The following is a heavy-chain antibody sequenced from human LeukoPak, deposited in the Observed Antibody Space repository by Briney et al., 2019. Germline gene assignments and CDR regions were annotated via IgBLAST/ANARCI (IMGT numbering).Heavy chain of an antibody. CDR1: GDSITAYY. J-gene: IGHJ4*02. V-gene: IGHV4-59*01. D-gene: IGHD6-19*01. Sequence: SETLSLTCTVSGDSITAYYWSWIRQPPGKGLEWNGYINYTGSTNYNPSLKNRVTISLDTSKNQLSLRLSSVTTADTAVYYCARDGSTTGWYSGDYWGQGILVTVSS. CDR2: INYTGST. CDR3: ARDGSTTGWYSGDY.